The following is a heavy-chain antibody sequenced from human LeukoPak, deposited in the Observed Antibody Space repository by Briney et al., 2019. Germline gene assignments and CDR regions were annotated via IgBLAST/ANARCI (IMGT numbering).Heavy chain of an antibody. CDR1: GFTFSSYA. CDR2: ISGSGGST. Sequence: GGSLRLSCAASGFTFSSYAMSWVRQAPGKWLEWVSAISGSGGSTYYADSVKGRFTISRDNSKNTLYLQMNSLRAEDTAVYYCATNYVLLWFGELGTFDYWGQETLVTVSS. CDR3: ATNYVLLWFGELGTFDY. V-gene: IGHV3-23*01. D-gene: IGHD3-10*01. J-gene: IGHJ4*02.